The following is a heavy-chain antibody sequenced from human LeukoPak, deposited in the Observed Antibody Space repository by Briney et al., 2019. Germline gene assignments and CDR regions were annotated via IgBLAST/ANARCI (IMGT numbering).Heavy chain of an antibody. V-gene: IGHV3-66*02. CDR2: IYGGGGT. CDR3: ARGRAGTQSWVEFDL. Sequence: GGSLRLTCAASGFTVSGTYMDWVRQAPGKGLEWVSVIYGGGGTVYADSVKGRFTISRDNSKNSLRTEDSAVYYCARGRAGTQSWVEFDLWGQGTLVTVSS. J-gene: IGHJ5*02. D-gene: IGHD3-10*01. CDR1: GFTVSGTY.